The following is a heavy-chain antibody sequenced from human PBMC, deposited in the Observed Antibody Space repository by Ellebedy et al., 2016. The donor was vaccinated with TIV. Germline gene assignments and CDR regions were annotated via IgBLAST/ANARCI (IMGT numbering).Heavy chain of an antibody. D-gene: IGHD2-21*02. CDR1: GGSISNYY. V-gene: IGHV4-59*01. CDR3: AGDRVLRGGDPYSFYAMDV. Sequence: PGGSLRLSCNVSGGSISNYYWSWIRLPPGKGLEWIGYVFHSGSTNYNPSLTSRVTMSVDTSKNQFSLRLTSVTAADTAVYYCAGDRVLRGGDPYSFYAMDVWGQGTTVTVSS. J-gene: IGHJ6*02. CDR2: VFHSGST.